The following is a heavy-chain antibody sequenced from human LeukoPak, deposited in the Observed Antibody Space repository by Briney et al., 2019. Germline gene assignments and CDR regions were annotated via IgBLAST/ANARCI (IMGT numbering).Heavy chain of an antibody. V-gene: IGHV5-10-1*01. CDR2: IDPSDSYP. J-gene: IGHJ4*02. D-gene: IGHD3-3*01. Sequence: PGESLQISCKGSGSTFTSYWISWVRQLPGKGLEWMGKIDPSDSYPSYSPSFQGHVTISADKSISAAFLQWSSLKASDTAMYYCARHSHYDFWSGYLDYWGQGTLVTVSS. CDR3: ARHSHYDFWSGYLDY. CDR1: GSTFTSYW.